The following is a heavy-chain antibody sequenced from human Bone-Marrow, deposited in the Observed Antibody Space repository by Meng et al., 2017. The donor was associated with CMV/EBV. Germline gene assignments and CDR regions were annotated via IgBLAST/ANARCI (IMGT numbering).Heavy chain of an antibody. D-gene: IGHD3-3*01. Sequence: GSLRLSCTVSGGSISSYYWNWIRQPPGKGLEWLAYVYYSGTTNYNPSLKSRLTISVDTSKSQLSLKLSSVTAADPAVYYCARAGCHYDLWSGYNCYSNARDVWGQGTTVTGSS. J-gene: IGHJ6*01. CDR2: VYYSGTT. V-gene: IGHV4-59*01. CDR1: GGSISSYY. CDR3: ARAGCHYDLWSGYNCYSNARDV.